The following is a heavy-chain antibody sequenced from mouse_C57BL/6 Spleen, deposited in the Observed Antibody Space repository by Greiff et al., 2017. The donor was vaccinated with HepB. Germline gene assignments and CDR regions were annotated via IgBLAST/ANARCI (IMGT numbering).Heavy chain of an antibody. CDR2: IRSKSNNYAT. D-gene: IGHD2-5*01. J-gene: IGHJ3*01. Sequence: EVQLVESGGGLVQPKGSLKLSCAASGFSFNTYAMNWVRQAPGKGLEWVARIRSKSNNYATYYADSVKDRFTISRDDSESMLYLQMNNLKTEDTAMYYCVRHGNYSNYGGFAYWGQGTLVTVSA. CDR1: GFSFNTYA. CDR3: VRHGNYSNYGGFAY. V-gene: IGHV10-1*01.